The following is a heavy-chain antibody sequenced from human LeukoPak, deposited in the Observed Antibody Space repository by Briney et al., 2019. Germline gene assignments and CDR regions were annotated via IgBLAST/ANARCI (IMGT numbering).Heavy chain of an antibody. Sequence: NPSETLSLTCTVSGGSISSYYWSWIRQPPGKGLEWIGYIYYSGSTNYNPSLKSRVTISVDTSKNQFSLKLSSVTAADTAVYYCARDLGIVGATQPRGIDYWGQGTLVTVSS. CDR2: IYYSGST. V-gene: IGHV4-59*01. CDR3: ARDLGIVGATQPRGIDY. J-gene: IGHJ4*02. CDR1: GGSISSYY. D-gene: IGHD1-26*01.